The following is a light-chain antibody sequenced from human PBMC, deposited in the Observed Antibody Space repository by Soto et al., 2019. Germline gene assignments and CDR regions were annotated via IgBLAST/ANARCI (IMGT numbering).Light chain of an antibody. Sequence: DIQMTQSPSSLSASLGDRVTITCRASQSISSHLNWYQQKPGKAPKLLIYAASSLQSGVPSRFSGSGSGTDFTLTISSLQPEDFATYYCQQSYSTPLFGGGTTVDIK. CDR3: QQSYSTPL. CDR1: QSISSH. J-gene: IGKJ4*01. V-gene: IGKV1-39*01. CDR2: AAS.